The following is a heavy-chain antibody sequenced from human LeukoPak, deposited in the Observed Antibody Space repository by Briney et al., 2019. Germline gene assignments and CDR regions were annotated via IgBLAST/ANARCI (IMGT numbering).Heavy chain of an antibody. CDR3: ARTSGSGSFYTN. D-gene: IGHD3-10*01. J-gene: IGHJ4*02. CDR1: GYNFTTYA. CDR2: IIAGTGST. Sequence: GASVKVSCKASGYNFTTYAIHWVRQAPGQRLEWMGWIIAGTGSTQYSQKFQGRVTFTRDTSANAAYMEVSSLRSEDTALYFCARTSGSGSFYTNWGQGTLVTVSS. V-gene: IGHV1-3*01.